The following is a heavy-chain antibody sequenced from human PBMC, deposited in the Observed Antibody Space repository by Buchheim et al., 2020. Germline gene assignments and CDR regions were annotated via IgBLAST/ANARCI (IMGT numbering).Heavy chain of an antibody. CDR2: IKQDGSEK. CDR1: GFTFSSYW. Sequence: EVQLVESGGGLVQPGGSLRLSCAASGFTFSSYWMSWVRQAPGKGLEWVANIKQDGSEKYYVDSVKGRFTISRDNAKNSLYLQMNSLRAEDTAVYYCAREGSGYDSLYYYYYGMDVWGQGTT. D-gene: IGHD5-12*01. CDR3: AREGSGYDSLYYYYYGMDV. J-gene: IGHJ6*02. V-gene: IGHV3-7*01.